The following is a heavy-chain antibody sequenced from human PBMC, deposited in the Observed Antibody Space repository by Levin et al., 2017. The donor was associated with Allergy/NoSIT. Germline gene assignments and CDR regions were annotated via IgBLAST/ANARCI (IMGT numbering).Heavy chain of an antibody. J-gene: IGHJ4*02. CDR3: ARGWGSYRLYYFDY. D-gene: IGHD3-16*02. Sequence: ESLKISCAVYGGSFSGYYWSWIRQPPGKGLEWIGEINHSGSTNYNPSLKSRVTISVDTSKNQFSLKLSSVTAADTAVYYCARGWGSYRLYYFDYWGQGTLVTVSS. V-gene: IGHV4-34*01. CDR1: GGSFSGYY. CDR2: INHSGST.